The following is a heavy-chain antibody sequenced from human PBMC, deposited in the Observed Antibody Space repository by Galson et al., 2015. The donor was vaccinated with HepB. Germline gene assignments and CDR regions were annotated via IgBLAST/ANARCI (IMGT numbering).Heavy chain of an antibody. D-gene: IGHD6-19*01. J-gene: IGHJ4*02. CDR2: ISSSSSTI. Sequence: SLRLSCAASGFTFSSYSMNWVRQAPGKGLEWVSYISSSSSTIYYADSVKGRFTISRDNAKNSLYLQMNSLRDEDTAVFYCASQSGWYGPFDYWGQGTLVTVSS. CDR3: ASQSGWYGPFDY. V-gene: IGHV3-48*02. CDR1: GFTFSSYS.